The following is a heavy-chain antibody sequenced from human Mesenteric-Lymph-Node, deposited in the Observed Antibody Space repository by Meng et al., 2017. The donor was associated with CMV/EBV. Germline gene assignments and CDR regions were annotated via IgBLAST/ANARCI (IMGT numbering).Heavy chain of an antibody. CDR3: AKDGSDFWSGFDY. D-gene: IGHD3-3*01. CDR2: ISATGGSK. CDR1: GFTFNSYA. Sequence: ASGFTFNSYAMSWVRQAPGRGLQWVSGISATGGSKYYADSVKGRFTISRDNSKNTLYLQMNSLRAEDTAVYYCAKDGSDFWSGFDYWGQGTLVTVSS. J-gene: IGHJ4*02. V-gene: IGHV3-23*01.